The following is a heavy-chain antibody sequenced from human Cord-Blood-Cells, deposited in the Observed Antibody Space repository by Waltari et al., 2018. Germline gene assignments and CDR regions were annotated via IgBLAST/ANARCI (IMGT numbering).Heavy chain of an antibody. Sequence: QITLKESGPTLVKPTQTLTLTCTFSGFSLSTSGVGVGWIRQPPGKALEWLALIYWDDDKRYSPXLXXXXXXXXXXXXXXXXXXXTNMDPVDTATYYCAHRRWSVGCSGGSCYENYWGQGTLVTVSS. CDR1: GFSLSTSGVG. CDR3: AHRRWSVGCSGGSCYENY. CDR2: IYWDDDK. V-gene: IGHV2-5*02. J-gene: IGHJ4*02. D-gene: IGHD2-15*01.